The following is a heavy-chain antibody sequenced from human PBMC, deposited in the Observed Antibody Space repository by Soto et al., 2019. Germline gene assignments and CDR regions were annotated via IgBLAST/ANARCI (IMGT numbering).Heavy chain of an antibody. V-gene: IGHV1-2*02. Sequence: GASVKVSCKASGYTFTGYYMHWVRQAPGQGLEWMGWINPNSGGTNYAQKFQGRVTMTRDTSISTAYMELSRLRSDDTAVYYCARGLDPLLRFLEWLTIDYWGQGTLVTVSS. CDR2: INPNSGGT. D-gene: IGHD3-3*01. J-gene: IGHJ4*02. CDR1: GYTFTGYY. CDR3: ARGLDPLLRFLEWLTIDY.